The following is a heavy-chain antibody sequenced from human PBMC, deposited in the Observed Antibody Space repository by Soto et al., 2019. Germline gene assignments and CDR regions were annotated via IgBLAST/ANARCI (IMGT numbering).Heavy chain of an antibody. Sequence: QVQLVESGGGVVQPGRSLRLSCAASGFTFSRYGMHWVRQAPGKGLEWVAVISYDGSNKYYADSVKGRFTISRDNSKNTLYLQMNSLRAEDTAVYYCAKDRGCSGWFEHFDYWGQGTLVTVSS. CDR1: GFTFSRYG. J-gene: IGHJ4*02. V-gene: IGHV3-30*18. CDR2: ISYDGSNK. D-gene: IGHD6-13*01. CDR3: AKDRGCSGWFEHFDY.